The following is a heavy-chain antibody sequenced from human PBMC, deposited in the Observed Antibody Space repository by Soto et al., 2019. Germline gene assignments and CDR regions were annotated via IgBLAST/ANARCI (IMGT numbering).Heavy chain of an antibody. CDR3: ARGFGWYAMDH. D-gene: IGHD6-19*01. V-gene: IGHV4-4*02. CDR2: IHHSGIT. CDR1: GASIIAEQL. Sequence: QMQLEESGPGLLKPSETLSLTCAVSGASIIAEQLWAWVRQTPGKGLERVGEIHHSGITRTNPSLMNRVTMSVDKCRNQYFCTLSYDTAADSAVYFCARGFGWYAMDHCGEGTLVIV. J-gene: IGHJ4*03.